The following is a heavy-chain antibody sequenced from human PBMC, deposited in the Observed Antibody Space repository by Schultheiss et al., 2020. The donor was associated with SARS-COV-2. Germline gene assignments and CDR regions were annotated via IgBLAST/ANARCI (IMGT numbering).Heavy chain of an antibody. CDR3: AREELVGGSAFDS. Sequence: GGSLRLSCAASGFTFSTYAMTWVRQAPGKGLEWVSAFSGSGGSPYYAASVKGRFTISRDNSKNTLYLEMNSLRVEDTAVYYCAREELVGGSAFDSWGQGTLVTVSS. J-gene: IGHJ4*02. CDR2: FSGSGGSP. V-gene: IGHV3-23*01. D-gene: IGHD1-26*01. CDR1: GFTFSTYA.